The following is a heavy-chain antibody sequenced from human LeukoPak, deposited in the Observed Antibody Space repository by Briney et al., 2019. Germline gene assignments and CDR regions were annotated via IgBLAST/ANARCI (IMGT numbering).Heavy chain of an antibody. D-gene: IGHD6-19*01. J-gene: IGHJ4*02. Sequence: QSGGSLILSCAASGFTSSSYGMHWVRQAPGKGLEWVAVISYDGSNKYYADSVKGRFTISRDNSKNTLYLQMNSLRAEDTAVYYCARASAVAGTRHYWGQGTLVTVSS. CDR1: GFTSSSYG. V-gene: IGHV3-30*03. CDR3: ARASAVAGTRHY. CDR2: ISYDGSNK.